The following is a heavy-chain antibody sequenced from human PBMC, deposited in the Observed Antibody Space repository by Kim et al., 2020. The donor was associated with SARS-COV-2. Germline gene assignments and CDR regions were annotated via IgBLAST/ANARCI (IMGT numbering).Heavy chain of an antibody. J-gene: IGHJ4*02. V-gene: IGHV3-7*03. CDR3: ARGSSFPGVDY. Sequence: GGSLRLSCAASGFTFSSHWMSWVRLAPGRGLEWVAITNEDGGQKYYVDSVRGRFTISRDNARNSLFIQLNSLRGEDTAVYYCARGSSFPGVDYWGQGTLVTLSS. D-gene: IGHD2-2*01. CDR1: GFTFSSHW. CDR2: TNEDGGQK.